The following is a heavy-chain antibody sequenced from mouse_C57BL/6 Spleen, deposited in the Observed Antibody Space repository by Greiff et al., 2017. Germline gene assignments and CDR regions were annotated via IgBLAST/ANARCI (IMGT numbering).Heavy chain of an antibody. J-gene: IGHJ4*01. CDR2: IYPRSGNT. CDR1: GYTFTSYG. CDR3: ARGYYDYYGYAMDY. Sequence: VKLMESGAELARPGASVKLSCKASGYTFTSYGISWVKQRTGQGLEWIGEIYPRSGNTYYNEKFKGKATLTADKSSSTAYMELRSLTSEDSAVYFGARGYYDYYGYAMDYWGQGTSVTVSS. V-gene: IGHV1-81*01. D-gene: IGHD2-4*01.